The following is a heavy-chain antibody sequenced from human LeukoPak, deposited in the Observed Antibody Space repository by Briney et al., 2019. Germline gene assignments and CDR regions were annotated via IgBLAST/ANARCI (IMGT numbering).Heavy chain of an antibody. Sequence: ASVKDSCKASGYTFTGYYMHWVRQAPGQGLEWMGWINPNSGGTNYAQKFQGRVTMTRDTSISTAYMELSRLRSDDTAVYYCARGSLGYSSSSDYWGQGTLVTVSS. CDR1: GYTFTGYY. CDR2: INPNSGGT. CDR3: ARGSLGYSSSSDY. D-gene: IGHD6-6*01. J-gene: IGHJ4*02. V-gene: IGHV1-2*02.